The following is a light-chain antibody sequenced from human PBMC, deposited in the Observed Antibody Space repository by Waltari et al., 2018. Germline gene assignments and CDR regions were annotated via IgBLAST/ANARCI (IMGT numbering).Light chain of an antibody. J-gene: IGLJ1*01. CDR3: SAWDSNLREYV. Sequence: QAGLTQPPSVSKGLRQTATLTCTGHSNNVGNQGAAWLQQHQGQPPRLLSYRNNNRPPGISERFSASRSGNTASLTITGLQPEDEADYYCSAWDSNLREYVFGTGTKVTVL. V-gene: IGLV10-54*04. CDR2: RNN. CDR1: SNNVGNQG.